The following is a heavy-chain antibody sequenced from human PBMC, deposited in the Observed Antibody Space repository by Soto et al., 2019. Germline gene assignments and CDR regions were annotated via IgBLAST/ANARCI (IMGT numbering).Heavy chain of an antibody. Sequence: QVQLQESGPGLVKPSQTLSLTCTVSGGSISSGGYYWSWIRQHPGKGLEWIGYIYYRGSTYYNPTLKRRVTMSVDTSKNQFALKLRSVTAADTAVYYCARCVVEQQLVNYFDYWGQGTLVTVSS. CDR1: GGSISSGGYY. CDR3: ARCVVEQQLVNYFDY. V-gene: IGHV4-31*03. D-gene: IGHD6-13*01. J-gene: IGHJ4*02. CDR2: IYYRGST.